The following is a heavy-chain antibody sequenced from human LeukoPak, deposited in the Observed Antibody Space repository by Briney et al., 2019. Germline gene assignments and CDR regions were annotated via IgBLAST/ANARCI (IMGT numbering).Heavy chain of an antibody. V-gene: IGHV3-30*18. Sequence: PGRSLRLSCAASGFTFSSYGMHWVRQAPGKGLEWVAVISYDGSNKYYADSVKGRFTISGDNSKNTLYLQMNSLRAEDTAVYYCAKDTAMVISDYFDYWGQGTLVTVSS. J-gene: IGHJ4*02. CDR3: AKDTAMVISDYFDY. CDR2: ISYDGSNK. CDR1: GFTFSSYG. D-gene: IGHD5-18*01.